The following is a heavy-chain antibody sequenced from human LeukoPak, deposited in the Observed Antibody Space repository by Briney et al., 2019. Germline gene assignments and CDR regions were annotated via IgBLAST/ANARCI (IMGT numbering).Heavy chain of an antibody. CDR2: INDSGNT. V-gene: IGHV4-34*01. CDR1: GGSSTGYY. J-gene: IGHJ4*02. CDR3: ARVSGYCSDGVCRFDY. D-gene: IGHD2-8*01. Sequence: SETLSLTCAVYGGSSTGYYWSWIRQPPGKGLEWIGEINDSGNTNYSPSLESRITISVDTTKNQFSLNLNSVTAADTAVYYCARVSGYCSDGVCRFDYWGQGALVTVSS.